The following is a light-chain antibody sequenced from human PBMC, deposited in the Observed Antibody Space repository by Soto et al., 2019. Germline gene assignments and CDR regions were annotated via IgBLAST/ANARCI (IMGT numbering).Light chain of an antibody. Sequence: QSVLTQPASVSGSPGKSITIYCTGTSSDVGGYKYVSWYQQYPGKSPKLMIYEVSNRPSGVSNRFSGSKSGNTASLTISGLHADDEAEYYCSSYTSSSPCVFGTVTKVTVL. V-gene: IGLV2-14*01. CDR3: SSYTSSSPCV. J-gene: IGLJ1*01. CDR2: EVS. CDR1: SSDVGGYKY.